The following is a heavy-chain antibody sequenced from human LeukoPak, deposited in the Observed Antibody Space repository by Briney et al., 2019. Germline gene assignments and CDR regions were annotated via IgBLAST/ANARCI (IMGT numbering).Heavy chain of an antibody. CDR2: IKQDGSEK. CDR3: ARDRRLGYCSSTSCYPYYYYGMDA. J-gene: IGHJ6*02. CDR1: GFTFSSYW. Sequence: GGSLRLSCAASGFTFSSYWMSWVRQAPGKGLEWVANIKQDGSEKYYVDSVKARFTISRDNAKNSLYLQMNSLRAEDTAVYYCARDRRLGYCSSTSCYPYYYYGMDAWGQGTTVTVSS. V-gene: IGHV3-7*01. D-gene: IGHD2-2*01.